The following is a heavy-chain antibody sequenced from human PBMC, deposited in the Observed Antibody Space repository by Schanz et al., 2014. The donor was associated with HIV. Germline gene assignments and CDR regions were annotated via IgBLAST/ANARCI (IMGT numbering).Heavy chain of an antibody. J-gene: IGHJ4*02. CDR2: ISYDGSNK. Sequence: QVQLVESGGGVVQPGRSLRLSCAASGFTFSSYGMHWVRQAPGKGLEWVAVISYDGSNKYYADSVKGRFTISRDISKNTLYLQMNSLRAEDTAVYYCAKEEQQLGGVGGYHFDLWGQGTLVTVSS. CDR3: AKEEQQLGGVGGYHFDL. CDR1: GFTFSSYG. V-gene: IGHV3-30*18. D-gene: IGHD6-13*01.